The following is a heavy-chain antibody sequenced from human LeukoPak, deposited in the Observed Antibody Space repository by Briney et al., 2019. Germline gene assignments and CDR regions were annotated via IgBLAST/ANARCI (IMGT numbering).Heavy chain of an antibody. CDR1: GGTFSSYA. D-gene: IGHD6-13*01. J-gene: IGHJ3*02. Sequence: SVKVSCKASGGTFSSYAISWVRQDPGQGLEWMGGIIPIFGTANYAQKLQGRVTITADESTSTAYMELSSLRSEDTAVYYCAREVGIAAALAFDIWGQGTMVTVSS. V-gene: IGHV1-69*13. CDR2: IIPIFGTA. CDR3: AREVGIAAALAFDI.